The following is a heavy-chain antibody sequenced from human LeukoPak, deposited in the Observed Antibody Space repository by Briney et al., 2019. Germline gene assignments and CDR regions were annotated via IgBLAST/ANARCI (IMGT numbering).Heavy chain of an antibody. CDR3: ARGPPNENWFDP. CDR2: INPNSGGT. Sequence: ASVKVSCKASGYTFTGYFIHWVRQAPGQGLEWMGWINPNSGGTNYAQKFQGRVTMTRDTSISTAYMELSRLRSDDTAVYYCARGPPNENWFDPWGQGTLVTVSS. D-gene: IGHD2-8*01. J-gene: IGHJ5*02. CDR1: GYTFTGYF. V-gene: IGHV1-2*02.